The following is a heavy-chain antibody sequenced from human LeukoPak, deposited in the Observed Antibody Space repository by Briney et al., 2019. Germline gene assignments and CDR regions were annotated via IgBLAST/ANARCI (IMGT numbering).Heavy chain of an antibody. CDR1: GFTFSSYW. J-gene: IGHJ4*02. CDR2: INGDGSST. D-gene: IGHD6-13*01. CDR3: ARDPGIAAVDY. Sequence: GGSLRLSCAASGFTFSSYWMHWVRQAPGKGLLWVSSINGDGSSTSYADSVKGRFTISRDNAKNTLYLQMNSLRAEDTAVYYCARDPGIAAVDYWGQGTLVTVSS. V-gene: IGHV3-74*01.